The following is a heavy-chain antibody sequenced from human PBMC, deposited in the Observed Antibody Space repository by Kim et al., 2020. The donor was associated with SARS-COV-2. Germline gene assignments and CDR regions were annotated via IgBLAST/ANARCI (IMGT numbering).Heavy chain of an antibody. J-gene: IGHJ4*02. V-gene: IGHV4-4*07. CDR1: GGSISSYY. Sequence: SETLSLTCTVSGGSISSYYWSWIRQPAGKGLEWIGRIYTSGSTNYNPSLKSRVTMSVDTSKNQFSLKLSSVTAADTAVYYCARDGGRHSSSCFDYWGQGTLVTVSS. D-gene: IGHD6-13*01. CDR2: IYTSGST. CDR3: ARDGGRHSSSCFDY.